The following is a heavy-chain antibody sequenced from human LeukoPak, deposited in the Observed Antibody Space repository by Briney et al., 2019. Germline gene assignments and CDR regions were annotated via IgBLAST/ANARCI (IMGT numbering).Heavy chain of an antibody. Sequence: ASVKVSCTASGYTFTSYDINWVRQATGQGLEWMGWMNPNSGNTGYAQKFQGRVTMTRNTSISTAYMELSSLRSEDTAVYYCARGGDEYSSSSGAYYYYYYMDVWGKGTTVTVSS. CDR3: ARGGDEYSSSSGAYYYYYYMDV. V-gene: IGHV1-8*01. CDR2: MNPNSGNT. CDR1: GYTFTSYD. D-gene: IGHD6-6*01. J-gene: IGHJ6*03.